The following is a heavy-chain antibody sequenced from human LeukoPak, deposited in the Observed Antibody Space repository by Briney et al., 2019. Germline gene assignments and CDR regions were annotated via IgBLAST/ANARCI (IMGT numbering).Heavy chain of an antibody. J-gene: IGHJ4*02. CDR1: GGSINSYY. Sequence: SQTLSLTCTVSGGSINSYYWSWIRQSPRKGLEWIGYIFPGGSTNSNTSLKSRDIISVDTSKNQFSLKVSSVSAADTAIYYCARSPPAPKEFDYWWQGSLVTVVS. CDR2: IFPGGST. D-gene: IGHD2-2*01. V-gene: IGHV4-4*09. CDR3: ARSPPAPKEFDY.